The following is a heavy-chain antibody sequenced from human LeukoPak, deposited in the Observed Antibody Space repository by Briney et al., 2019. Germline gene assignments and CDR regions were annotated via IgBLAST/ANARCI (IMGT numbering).Heavy chain of an antibody. CDR1: GFTFDDYA. V-gene: IGHV3-9*01. Sequence: PGGSLRLSCAASGFTFDDYAMHWVRHAPGKGLEWVSGISWNSGSIGYADSVKGRFTISRDNAKNSLYLQMNSLRAEDTALYYCAKDMASIAVAYDYWGQGTLVTVSS. CDR2: ISWNSGSI. J-gene: IGHJ4*02. D-gene: IGHD6-19*01. CDR3: AKDMASIAVAYDY.